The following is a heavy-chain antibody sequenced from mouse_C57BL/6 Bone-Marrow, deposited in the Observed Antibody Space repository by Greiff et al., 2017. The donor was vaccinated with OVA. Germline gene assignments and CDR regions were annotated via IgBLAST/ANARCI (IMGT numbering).Heavy chain of an antibody. J-gene: IGHJ4*01. CDR3: AGYWGAMDY. CDR2: ISYDGSN. CDR1: GYSITSGYY. Sequence: EVKLMESGPGLVKPSQSLSLTCSVTGYSITSGYYWNWIRQFPGNKLEWMGYISYDGSNNYNPSLKNRISITRDTSKNQFFLKLNSVTTEDTATYYGAGYWGAMDYWGQGTSVTVAS. V-gene: IGHV3-6*01. D-gene: IGHD4-1*01.